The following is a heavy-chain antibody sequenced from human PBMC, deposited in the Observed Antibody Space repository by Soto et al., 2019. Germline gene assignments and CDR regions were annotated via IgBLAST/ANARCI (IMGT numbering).Heavy chain of an antibody. D-gene: IGHD4-17*01. V-gene: IGHV4-34*01. CDR2: INHSGST. CDR1: GGSFNGYY. Sequence: SETLSLTCAVYGGSFNGYYWSWIRQPPGKGLEWIGEINHSGSTNYNPSLKSRVTISVDTSKNQFSLKLSSVTAADTAVYYCARGGIDGIDYWGQGTLVTVSS. CDR3: ARGGIDGIDY. J-gene: IGHJ4*02.